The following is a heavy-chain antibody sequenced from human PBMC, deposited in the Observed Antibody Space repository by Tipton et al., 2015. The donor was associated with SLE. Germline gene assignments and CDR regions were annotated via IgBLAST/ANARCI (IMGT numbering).Heavy chain of an antibody. J-gene: IGHJ4*02. D-gene: IGHD3-3*01. V-gene: IGHV4-34*01. CDR3: ARHRWIFGAGYDC. Sequence: TLSLTCAVYGGSFSVYYWSWIRQPPGKGLEWMGEINHSGSTNYNPSLKSRVTISVDTSKNQFSLKLSSVTAADTAVYYCARHRWIFGAGYDCWGQGTLVTVSS. CDR2: INHSGST. CDR1: GGSFSVYY.